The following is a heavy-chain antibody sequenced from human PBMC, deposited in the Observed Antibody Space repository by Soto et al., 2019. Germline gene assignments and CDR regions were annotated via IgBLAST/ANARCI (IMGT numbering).Heavy chain of an antibody. J-gene: IGHJ4*02. Sequence: PGGSLRLSCAASGFTFSSYGMHWVRQAPGKGLEWVAVIWYDGSNKYYADSVKGRFTISRDNSKNTLYLQMNSLRAEDTAVYYCARETYYYDSSGYKWFYFDYWGQGTLVTVPQ. CDR3: ARETYYYDSSGYKWFYFDY. CDR1: GFTFSSYG. V-gene: IGHV3-33*01. D-gene: IGHD3-22*01. CDR2: IWYDGSNK.